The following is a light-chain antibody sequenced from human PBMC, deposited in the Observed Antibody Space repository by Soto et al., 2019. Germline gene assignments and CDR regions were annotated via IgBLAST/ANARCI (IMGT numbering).Light chain of an antibody. J-gene: IGKJ1*01. V-gene: IGKV1-5*03. CDR1: QSISSW. Sequence: DIQMTQSPSTLSASVGDGVTITCRASQSISSWLAWYQQKPGKAPKLLIYKASSLESGVPSRFSGSGSGTEFTLTISILQPDDFATYYCQQYNSYPWTFGQGTKVEIK. CDR2: KAS. CDR3: QQYNSYPWT.